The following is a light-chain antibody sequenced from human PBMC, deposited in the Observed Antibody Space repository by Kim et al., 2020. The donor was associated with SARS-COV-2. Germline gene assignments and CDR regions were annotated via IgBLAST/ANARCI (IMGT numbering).Light chain of an antibody. CDR3: NSRDSSGNHLV. CDR1: SLRNYA. V-gene: IGLV3-19*01. J-gene: IGLJ2*01. CDR2: GKV. Sequence: ALRQTVRFTCQGDSLRNYAATWYQQKPGQAPVVVIYGKVNRPSGIPDRFSGSGSGNTASLTITGTQPDDEADYYCNSRDSSGNHLVFGGGTQLTVL.